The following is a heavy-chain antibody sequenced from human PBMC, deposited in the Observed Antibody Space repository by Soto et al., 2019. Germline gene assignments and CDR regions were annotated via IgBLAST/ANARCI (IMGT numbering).Heavy chain of an antibody. J-gene: IGHJ4*02. CDR1: GGSISSYY. Sequence: PSETLSLTCTVSGGSISSYYWSWIRQPPGKGLEWIGYIYYSGSTNYNPSLKSRVTISVDTSKNQFSLKLSSVTAADTAVYYCARDMGDYALGYWGQGTLVTVSS. D-gene: IGHD4-17*01. CDR3: ARDMGDYALGY. V-gene: IGHV4-59*01. CDR2: IYYSGST.